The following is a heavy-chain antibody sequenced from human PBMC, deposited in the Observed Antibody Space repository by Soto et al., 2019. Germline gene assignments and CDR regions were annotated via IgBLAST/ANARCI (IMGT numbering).Heavy chain of an antibody. CDR1: GFTFSSYA. V-gene: IGHV3-30-3*01. D-gene: IGHD2-15*01. CDR3: ARDANFYCSGGSCYSWFDP. Sequence: GGSLRLSCAASGFTFSSYAMHWVRQAPGKGLEWMAVISYDGSNKYYADSVKGRFTISRDNSKNTLYLQMNSLRAEDTAVYYCARDANFYCSGGSCYSWFDPWGQGTLVTVSS. CDR2: ISYDGSNK. J-gene: IGHJ5*02.